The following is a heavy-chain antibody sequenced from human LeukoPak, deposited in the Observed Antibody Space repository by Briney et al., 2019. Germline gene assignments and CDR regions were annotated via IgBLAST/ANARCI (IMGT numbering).Heavy chain of an antibody. V-gene: IGHV3-30-3*01. CDR1: GFIFNSFA. J-gene: IGHJ4*02. CDR3: ARDVSGWALYYFDY. CDR2: ISYDGSNK. D-gene: IGHD6-19*01. Sequence: GRSLRLSCAASGFIFNSFAMHWVRQAPGKGLEWVAVISYDGSNKYYADSVKGRFTISRDNSKNTLYLQMNSLRAEDTAVYYCARDVSGWALYYFDYWGQGTLVAVSS.